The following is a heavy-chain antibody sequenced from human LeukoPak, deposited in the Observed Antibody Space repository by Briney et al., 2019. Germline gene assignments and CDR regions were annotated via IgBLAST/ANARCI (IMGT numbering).Heavy chain of an antibody. CDR3: AKGHGGSTWYMGGDY. CDR2: IRGNGGST. D-gene: IGHD6-13*01. J-gene: IGHJ4*02. CDR1: GGSFSGYY. Sequence: ETLSLTCAVSGGSFSGYYWSWIRQPPGKGLEWVSGIRGNGGSTYYADSVKGRFIISRDNSKNTLYLQMNSLRAEDTAVYYCAKGHGGSTWYMGGDYWGQGTLVTVSS. V-gene: IGHV3-23*01.